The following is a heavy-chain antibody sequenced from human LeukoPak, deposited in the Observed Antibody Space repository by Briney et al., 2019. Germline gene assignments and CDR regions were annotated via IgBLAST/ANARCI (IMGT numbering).Heavy chain of an antibody. V-gene: IGHV4-30-2*01. Sequence: SQTLSLTCAVSGGSISSGGYSRSWIRQPPGKGLEWIGYNYHSGSTYYNPSLKSRVTISVDRSKNQFSLKLSSVTAADTAVYYCARAGAYCGGDCFDAFDIWGQGTMVTVSS. D-gene: IGHD2-21*02. J-gene: IGHJ3*02. CDR2: NYHSGST. CDR1: GGSISSGGYS. CDR3: ARAGAYCGGDCFDAFDI.